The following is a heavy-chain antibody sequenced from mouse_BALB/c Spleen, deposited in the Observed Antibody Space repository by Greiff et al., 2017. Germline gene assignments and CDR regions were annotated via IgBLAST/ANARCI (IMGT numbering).Heavy chain of an antibody. J-gene: IGHJ4*01. Sequence: EVKLEESGGGLVQPGGSLRLSCATSGFTFTDYYMSWVRQPPGKALEWLGFIRNKANGYTTEYSASVKGRFTISRDNSQSILYLQMNTLRAEDSATYYCARDGDYRSLDYWGQGTSVTVSS. CDR3: ARDGDYRSLDY. D-gene: IGHD2-14*01. CDR2: IRNKANGYTT. CDR1: GFTFTDYY. V-gene: IGHV7-3*02.